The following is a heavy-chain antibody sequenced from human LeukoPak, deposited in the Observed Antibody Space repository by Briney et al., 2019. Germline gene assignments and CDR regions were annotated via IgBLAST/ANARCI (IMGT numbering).Heavy chain of an antibody. J-gene: IGHJ4*02. CDR2: RHYRGTT. CDR1: GASISSYY. D-gene: IGHD3-10*01. CDR3: AREGIGFDC. V-gene: IGHV4-59*01. Sequence: SETLSLTCTVSGASISSYYWSWIRQPPGKGLEWIASRHYRGTTNYNPSLESRVTISVDTSRNQFSLNLSSVTAADTAVYYCAREGIGFDCWGQGTLVTVSS.